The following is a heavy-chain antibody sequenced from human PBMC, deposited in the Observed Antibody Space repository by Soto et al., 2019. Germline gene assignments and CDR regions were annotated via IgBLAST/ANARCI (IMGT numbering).Heavy chain of an antibody. CDR3: ARERSEQFDY. CDR1: GYTFTNYF. Sequence: QVQLVQSGAEVRKPGASVRLSCKASGYTFTNYFFHWVRQAPGQGLEWMGMINPTFGSTSYTQDLQDRVTMTRDTSTGTVYMDLTSLKSEDTAVYYCARERSEQFDYWGQGTLVTVSS. V-gene: IGHV1-46*01. CDR2: INPTFGST. D-gene: IGHD1-26*01. J-gene: IGHJ4*02.